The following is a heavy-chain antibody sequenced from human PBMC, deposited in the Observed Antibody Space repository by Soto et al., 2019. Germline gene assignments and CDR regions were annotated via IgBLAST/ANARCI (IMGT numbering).Heavy chain of an antibody. D-gene: IGHD1-1*01. CDR2: ISGSGAST. CDR1: GFTFSSYA. V-gene: IGHV3-23*01. J-gene: IGHJ6*02. CDR3: AKSTGTSYYFYGIDV. Sequence: GGSVRLSCAASGFTFSSYAMSWVRQAPGKRLEWVSAISGSGASTFHADSVKGRFTISRDNSKNTLYLQMNSLRAEDTAVYFCAKSTGTSYYFYGIDVWGQGTTGTLSS.